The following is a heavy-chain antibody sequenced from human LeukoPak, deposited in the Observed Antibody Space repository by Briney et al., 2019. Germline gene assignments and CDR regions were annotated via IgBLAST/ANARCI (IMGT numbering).Heavy chain of an antibody. CDR2: IYYSGST. CDR1: GGSISSYY. Sequence: SETLSLTCTVPGGSISSYYWSWIRQPAGKGLEWIGSIYYSGSTYYNPSLKSRVTISVDTPKNQFSLKLSSVTAADTAVYYCATYDYYDSSGYYYWGQGTLVTVSS. J-gene: IGHJ4*02. V-gene: IGHV4-4*07. CDR3: ATYDYYDSSGYYY. D-gene: IGHD3-22*01.